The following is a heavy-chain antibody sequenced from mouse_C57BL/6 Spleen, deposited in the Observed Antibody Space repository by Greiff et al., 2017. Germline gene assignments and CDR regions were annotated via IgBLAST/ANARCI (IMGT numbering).Heavy chain of an antibody. D-gene: IGHD1-1*01. V-gene: IGHV10-3*01. CDR3: VRDYYGSSYWYFDV. CDR1: GFTFNTYA. Sequence: EVKLLESGGGLVQPKGSLKLSCAASGFTFNTYAMHWVRQAPGNGLEWVARIRSKSSNYATYYADSVKDRFTISRDDSQSMLYLQMNNLKTEDTAMYYCVRDYYGSSYWYFDVWGTGTTVTVSS. CDR2: IRSKSSNYAT. J-gene: IGHJ1*03.